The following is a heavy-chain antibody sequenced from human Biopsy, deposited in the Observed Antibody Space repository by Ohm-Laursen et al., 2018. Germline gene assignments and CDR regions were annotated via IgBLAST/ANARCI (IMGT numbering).Heavy chain of an antibody. Sequence: SETLSLTCHVSGGDINNYYWSWIRQPAGKGLEWIGRIFYRGSTHYKPSLKSRVNISVDTSKNQFSLKQNSVTAADTAVYYCARDYDTSGYYYVSWGQGTLVTVSS. CDR3: ARDYDTSGYYYVS. V-gene: IGHV4-59*05. D-gene: IGHD3-22*01. J-gene: IGHJ5*02. CDR2: IFYRGST. CDR1: GGDINNYY.